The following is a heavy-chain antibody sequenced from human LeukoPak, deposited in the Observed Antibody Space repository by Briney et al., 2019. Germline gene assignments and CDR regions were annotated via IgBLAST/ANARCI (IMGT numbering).Heavy chain of an antibody. CDR3: ARGSGSYDY. J-gene: IGHJ4*02. V-gene: IGHV3-7*01. CDR1: GFSISNYW. CDR2: TKQDGSEK. Sequence: GGSLRLSCIASGFSISNYWMNWVRQAPGKGLEWMANTKQDGSEKYYVDSVKGRFTISRDNTKNSLYLQMNSLRAEDTAVYYCARGSGSYDYWGQGTLVTVSS. D-gene: IGHD1-26*01.